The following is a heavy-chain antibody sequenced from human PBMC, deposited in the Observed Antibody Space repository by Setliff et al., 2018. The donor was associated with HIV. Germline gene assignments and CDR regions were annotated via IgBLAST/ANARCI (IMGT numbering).Heavy chain of an antibody. Sequence: PSETLSLTCAVSGYSISSGYYWGWIRQPPGKGLEWIGSIYHSGSTNYHPSLKSRVTISVDTSKNQFSLKLSSVTAADTAVYYCARRGSGFFHYYYYMDVWGKGTTVTVSS. V-gene: IGHV4-38-2*01. CDR3: ARRGSGFFHYYYYMDV. D-gene: IGHD3-10*01. CDR1: GYSISSGYY. J-gene: IGHJ6*03. CDR2: IYHSGST.